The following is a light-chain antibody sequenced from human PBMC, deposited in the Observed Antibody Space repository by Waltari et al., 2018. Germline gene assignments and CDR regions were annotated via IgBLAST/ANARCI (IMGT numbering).Light chain of an antibody. V-gene: IGLV3-25*03. Sequence: SYELTQPPSVSVSPGQTARITCSGDALSKQYVHWYQKKPGRAPVMVMYIDTERPSGIPERFSGSSSGTTLTLTISGVQAEDDADYYCQSADSSGLVVFGGGTKLTVL. CDR2: IDT. CDR1: ALSKQY. CDR3: QSADSSGLVV. J-gene: IGLJ2*01.